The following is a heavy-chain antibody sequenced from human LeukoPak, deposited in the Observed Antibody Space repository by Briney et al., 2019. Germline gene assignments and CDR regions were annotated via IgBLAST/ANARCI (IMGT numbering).Heavy chain of an antibody. D-gene: IGHD4-17*01. CDR3: VRGSYGAYDY. J-gene: IGHJ4*02. CDR1: GFTFSSYA. Sequence: GGSLRLSCAASGFTFSSYAVSWVRQAPGKGLEWVSAISGSGGSTYYADSVKGRFTISRDNSKNTLYLQMNSLRAEDTAVYYCVRGSYGAYDYWGQGSLVTVSS. CDR2: ISGSGGST. V-gene: IGHV3-23*01.